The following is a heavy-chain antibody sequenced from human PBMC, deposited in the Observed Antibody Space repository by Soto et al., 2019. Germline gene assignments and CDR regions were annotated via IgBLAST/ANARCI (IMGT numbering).Heavy chain of an antibody. D-gene: IGHD5-12*01. V-gene: IGHV4-30-4*01. J-gene: IGHJ4*02. CDR1: GGSISIGDYY. CDR2: IYYRGNT. Sequence: QVQLQESGPGLVKPSQTLSLTCTVSGGSISIGDYYWSWIRQPPGKGLEGIGYIYYRGNTDYNPSLTSRGTISVDTSKNLFSLKLSSLPAADTAVYYCARGGLTTIVPLYWGQGTLVTVSS. CDR3: ARGGLTTIVPLY.